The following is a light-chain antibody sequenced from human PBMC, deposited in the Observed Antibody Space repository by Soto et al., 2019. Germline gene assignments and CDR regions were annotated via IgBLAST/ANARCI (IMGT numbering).Light chain of an antibody. CDR3: LQHKSYPFP. V-gene: IGKV1-17*01. CDR1: QGIRND. Sequence: DVQMTQSPSSLSASVGDRVTITCRASQGIRNDLGWYQQKPGKAPKRLIYAASSFQSGVPSRFSSSGSRTEFTLTIHSLQPEDFATHFRLQHKSYPFPFGQGTKLEIK. CDR2: AAS. J-gene: IGKJ2*01.